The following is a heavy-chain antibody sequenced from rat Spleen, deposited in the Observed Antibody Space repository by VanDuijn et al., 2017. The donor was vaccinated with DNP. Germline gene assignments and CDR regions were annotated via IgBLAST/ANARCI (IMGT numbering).Heavy chain of an antibody. D-gene: IGHD1-2*01. Sequence: QVQLRESGPGLVQPSQTLSLTCTVSGFSFPNFAINWVRQSPGKGLEWMGVMWNTGGTRYNPALKSRLSIFKDTSKSQVFLKMNNLQTEDTATYYCGRERERESLGYSSYIAYWGQGVMVTVSS. CDR3: GRERERESLGYSSYIAY. CDR2: MWNTGGT. V-gene: IGHV2-41*01. CDR1: GFSFPNFA. J-gene: IGHJ2*01.